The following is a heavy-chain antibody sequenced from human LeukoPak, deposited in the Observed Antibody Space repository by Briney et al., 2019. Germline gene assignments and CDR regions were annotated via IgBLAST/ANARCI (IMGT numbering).Heavy chain of an antibody. V-gene: IGHV1-2*02. J-gene: IGHJ6*03. D-gene: IGHD3-10*01. CDR2: INPNSGGT. CDR1: GYTFTGYY. CDR3: ARDLFFTMVRDLYYYYMDV. Sequence: GASVKVSCKASGYTFTGYYMHWVRQAPGQGLEWMGWINPNSGGTNYAQKFQGRVTMTRDTSISTAYMELSRLRSDDTAVYYCARDLFFTMVRDLYYYYMDVWGKGTTVTVSS.